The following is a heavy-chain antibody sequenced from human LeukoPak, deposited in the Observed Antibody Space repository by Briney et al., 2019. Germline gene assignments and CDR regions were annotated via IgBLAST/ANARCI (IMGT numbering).Heavy chain of an antibody. D-gene: IGHD2/OR15-2a*01. J-gene: IGHJ3*02. CDR1: GFTFGDYA. V-gene: IGHV3-49*04. CDR3: TRVIEVPPDAFDI. CDR2: IRSKAYGGTT. Sequence: PGGSLRLSCTASGFTFGDYAMSWVRQAPGKGLEWVGFIRSKAYGGTTEYAASVKGRFTISRDDSKSIAYLQMNSLKTEDTAVYYCTRVIEVPPDAFDIWGQGTMVTVSS.